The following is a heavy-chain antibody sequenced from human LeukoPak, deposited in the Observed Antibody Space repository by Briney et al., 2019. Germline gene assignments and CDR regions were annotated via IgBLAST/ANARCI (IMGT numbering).Heavy chain of an antibody. Sequence: PGRSLRLSCAASGFTFSGYAMHWLRQAPGKGLEWVAVISYDGSNKNYADSVKGRFTISRDNSKNTLYLEMNSLRAEDTAVYYCARGQYCTNGVCYDAFDIWGQGTTVTVSS. CDR2: ISYDGSNK. CDR3: ARGQYCTNGVCYDAFDI. J-gene: IGHJ3*02. D-gene: IGHD2-8*01. CDR1: GFTFSGYA. V-gene: IGHV3-30*03.